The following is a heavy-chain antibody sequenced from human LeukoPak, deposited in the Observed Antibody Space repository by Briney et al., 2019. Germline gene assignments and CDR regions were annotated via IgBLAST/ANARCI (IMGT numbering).Heavy chain of an antibody. CDR3: ARALTGTTGYFDC. CDR2: ISYSWSS. D-gene: IGHD1-20*01. CDR1: GGSISSYY. V-gene: IGHV4-59*01. J-gene: IGHJ4*02. Sequence: PSETLSLTCTVSGGSISSYYWSWIRQPPGKGLEWIGYISYSWSSNYNPSLKSRVSISVDTSKNQFSLKLSSVTAADTAVYFCARALTGTTGYFDCWGQGTLVTVSS.